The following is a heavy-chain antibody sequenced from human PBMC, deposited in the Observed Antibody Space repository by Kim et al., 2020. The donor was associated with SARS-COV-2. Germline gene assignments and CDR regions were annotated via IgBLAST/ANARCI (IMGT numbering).Heavy chain of an antibody. V-gene: IGHV3-7*01. CDR2: KKGDGSEA. D-gene: IGHD1-26*01. Sequence: GGSLRLSCVASGFNFRNYWMSWVRQAPGKGLEWVARKKGDGSEAHYVDSVKGRFTMSRDTARNSLSLQMNSLRIEDTAMYYCAALDSAQVPVGIWGRGTLVTVSS. CDR1: GFNFRNYW. CDR3: AALDSAQVPVGI. J-gene: IGHJ4*02.